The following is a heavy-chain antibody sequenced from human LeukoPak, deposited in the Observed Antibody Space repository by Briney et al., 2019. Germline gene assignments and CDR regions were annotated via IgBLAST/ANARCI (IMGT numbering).Heavy chain of an antibody. CDR3: AREGMSCSGGTCYYYYGMDV. CDR1: GFRFGDYG. V-gene: IGHV3-33*01. Sequence: GRSLRLSCAASGFRFGDYGMHWVRQAPGKGLEWVAVIWYDGSNKDYVDSVKGRFSISRDNFKDTLYLQMNSLRAEDTAVYYCAREGMSCSGGTCYYYYGMDVWGQGTAVTVSS. CDR2: IWYDGSNK. J-gene: IGHJ6*02. D-gene: IGHD2-15*01.